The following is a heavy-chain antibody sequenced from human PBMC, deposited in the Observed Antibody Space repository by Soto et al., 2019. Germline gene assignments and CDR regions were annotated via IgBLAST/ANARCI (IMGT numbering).Heavy chain of an antibody. D-gene: IGHD4-17*01. J-gene: IGHJ4*02. Sequence: SETLSLTCTVSGASIISTTKYWGWIRQPPGRGLEWIGTISSIGSTYYNPSLEGRVTISVDTSKNQFTLKVTSVTAADTGLYYCARQDHGDYEFFFDYWGEGTLVTVS. V-gene: IGHV4-39*01. CDR2: ISSIGST. CDR1: GASIISTTKY. CDR3: ARQDHGDYEFFFDY.